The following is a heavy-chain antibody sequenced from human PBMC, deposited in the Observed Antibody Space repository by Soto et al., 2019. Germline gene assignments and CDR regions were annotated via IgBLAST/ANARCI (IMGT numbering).Heavy chain of an antibody. CDR3: VSQRTTVPTQAYFDY. J-gene: IGHJ4*02. CDR1: GGSVTNSSYY. Sequence: SETLSLTCAVSGGSVTNSSYYWGWIRQSPGKGLEWIGSVYYRGRSYSKSSVKSRVTISVDTSKNRFSLSLNSVTAADTAVYFCVSQRTTVPTQAYFDYWGPGALVTVSA. V-gene: IGHV4-39*01. CDR2: VYYRGRS. D-gene: IGHD4-17*01.